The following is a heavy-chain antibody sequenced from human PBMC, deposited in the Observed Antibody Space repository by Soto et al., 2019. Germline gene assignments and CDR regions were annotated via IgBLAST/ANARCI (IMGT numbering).Heavy chain of an antibody. D-gene: IGHD6-6*01. J-gene: IGHJ6*02. CDR2: SYSSGST. V-gene: IGHV4-30-4*01. Sequence: SETLSLTCTVSGGSISSGDYYWSWIRQPPGKGLEWIGYSYSSGSTYYNPSLKSRVSISIDTSKNQFSLKLSSVTAADSAVYYCARASIAAPKRFYYYYYGMDVWGQGTTVTVSS. CDR1: GGSISSGDYY. CDR3: ARASIAAPKRFYYYYYGMDV.